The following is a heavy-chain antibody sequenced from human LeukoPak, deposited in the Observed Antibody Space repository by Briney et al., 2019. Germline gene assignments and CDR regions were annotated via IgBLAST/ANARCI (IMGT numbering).Heavy chain of an antibody. V-gene: IGHV3-53*05. Sequence: PGGSLRLSCAASGFTVSSDYMSWVRQAPGKGLEWVSVIYSGGSTYYADSVKGRFTISRDKSKNTVYLQMNSLRFEDTAMYYRARNWFDPWGQGTLVTVSS. CDR3: ARNWFDP. CDR1: GFTVSSDY. J-gene: IGHJ5*02. CDR2: IYSGGST.